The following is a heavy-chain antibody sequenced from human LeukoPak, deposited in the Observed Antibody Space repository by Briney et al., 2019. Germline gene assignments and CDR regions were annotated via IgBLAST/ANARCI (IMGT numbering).Heavy chain of an antibody. V-gene: IGHV3-20*04. CDR1: GFIFGDYG. D-gene: IGHD6-13*01. Sequence: GGSLRLSCAASGFIFGDYGMSWVRQAPGKGLEWVSGISWNGGSTGYGDSVEGRFTISRDNAKNSLYLQMNGLRGEDTALYYCARDLKRLAAVQPPEFDYRGQGTLVTVSS. J-gene: IGHJ4*02. CDR2: ISWNGGST. CDR3: ARDLKRLAAVQPPEFDY.